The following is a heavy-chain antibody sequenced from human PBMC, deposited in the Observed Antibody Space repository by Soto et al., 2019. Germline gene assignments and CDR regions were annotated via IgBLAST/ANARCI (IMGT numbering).Heavy chain of an antibody. Sequence: GGSLRHSCAASGVTFSSYWMYWVRQAPGKGLVWVSRINSDGSSTNYADSVKGRFAISRDNAKNTLYLQMNSLRAEDTAVYYCARAYYSQVPFDYWGQGTLVTSPQ. CDR1: GVTFSSYW. D-gene: IGHD3-10*01. V-gene: IGHV3-74*01. CDR3: ARAYYSQVPFDY. CDR2: INSDGSST. J-gene: IGHJ4*02.